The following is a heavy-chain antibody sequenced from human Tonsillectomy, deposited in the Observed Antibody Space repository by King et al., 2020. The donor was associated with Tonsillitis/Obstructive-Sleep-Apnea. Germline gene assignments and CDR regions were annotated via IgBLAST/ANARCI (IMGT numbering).Heavy chain of an antibody. J-gene: IGHJ4*02. CDR2: INHSGST. V-gene: IGHV4-34*01. D-gene: IGHD7-27*01. CDR3: ARGWGSRYPTYKSDY. Sequence: QLQQWGAGLLKPSETLSLTCAVYGGSFSGYYWSWIRQPPGKGLEWSGEINHSGSTNYNPSLKSRVTISVDTSKNQFSLKLSSGTAADTAVYYCARGWGSRYPTYKSDYWGQGTLVTVSS. CDR1: GGSFSGYY.